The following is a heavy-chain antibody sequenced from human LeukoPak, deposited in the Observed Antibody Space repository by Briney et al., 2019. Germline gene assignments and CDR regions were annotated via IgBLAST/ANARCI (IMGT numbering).Heavy chain of an antibody. D-gene: IGHD1-26*01. Sequence: GESLRLSCAASGFTFSSYAMSWFRQAPGKGLEWVSAISGSGGSTYYAGSVKGRFTISRDNSKNTLYLQMNSLRAEDTAVYYCAKERWELHLKWIWDYWGQGTLVTVSS. CDR3: AKERWELHLKWIWDY. CDR1: GFTFSSYA. J-gene: IGHJ4*02. V-gene: IGHV3-23*01. CDR2: ISGSGGST.